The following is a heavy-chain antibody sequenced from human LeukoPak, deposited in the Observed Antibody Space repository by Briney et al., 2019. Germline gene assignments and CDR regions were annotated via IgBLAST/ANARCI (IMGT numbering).Heavy chain of an antibody. CDR2: INHSGST. D-gene: IGHD3-10*01. CDR3: ARRSGRLSLRGPYYFDY. Sequence: SETLSLTCTVSGGSISSSSYYWGWIRQPPGKGLEWIGEINHSGSTNYNPSLKSRVTISVDTSKNQFSLKLSSVTAADTAVYYCARRSGRLSLRGPYYFDYWGQGTLVTVSS. CDR1: GGSISSSSYY. V-gene: IGHV4-39*07. J-gene: IGHJ4*02.